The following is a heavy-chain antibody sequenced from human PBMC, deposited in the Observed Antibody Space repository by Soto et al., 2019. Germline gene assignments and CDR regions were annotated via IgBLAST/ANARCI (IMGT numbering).Heavy chain of an antibody. V-gene: IGHV1-69*01. J-gene: IGHJ3*02. D-gene: IGHD3-22*01. CDR2: IIPIFGTA. CDR3: ARAGYYDCSGYTHTDAFDI. CDR1: GGTFSSYA. Sequence: QVQLVQSGAEVQKPGSSVKVSCKASGGTFSSYAISWVRQAPGQGLEWMGGIIPIFGTANYAQKFQGRVTITADESTSTAYMELSSLRSEDTAVYYCARAGYYDCSGYTHTDAFDIWGQGTMVTVAS.